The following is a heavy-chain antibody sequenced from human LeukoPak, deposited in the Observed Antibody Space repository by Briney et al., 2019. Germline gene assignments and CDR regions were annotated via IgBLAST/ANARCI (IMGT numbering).Heavy chain of an antibody. CDR2: ISSSGSTI. D-gene: IGHD3-22*01. J-gene: IGHJ4*02. CDR3: ARDLRSSGSIDY. Sequence: GGSLRLSCAASGFTFSSYGMHWVRQAPGKGLEWVSYISSSGSTIYYADSVKGRFTISRDNAKNSLYLQMNSLRAEDTAVYYCARDLRSSGSIDYWGQGTLVTVSS. CDR1: GFTFSSYG. V-gene: IGHV3-48*04.